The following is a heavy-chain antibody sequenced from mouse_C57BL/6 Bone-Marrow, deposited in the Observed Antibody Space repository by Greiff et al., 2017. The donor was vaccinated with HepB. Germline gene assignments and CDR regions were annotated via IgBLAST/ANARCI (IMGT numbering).Heavy chain of an antibody. CDR1: GYTFTSYW. CDR2: IDPNSGGT. J-gene: IGHJ4*01. CDR3: AGVYYGYNYAMDY. Sequence: QVQLQQPGAELVKPGASVKLSCKASGYTFTSYWMHWVKQRPGRGLEWIGRIDPNSGGTKYNEKFKGKATLTVDKPSSTAYVQLSSLTSEDSAVYYCAGVYYGYNYAMDYWGQGTSVTVSS. D-gene: IGHD2-2*01. V-gene: IGHV1-72*01.